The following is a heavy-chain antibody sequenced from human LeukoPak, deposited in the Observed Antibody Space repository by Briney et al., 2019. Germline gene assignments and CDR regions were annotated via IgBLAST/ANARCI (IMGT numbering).Heavy chain of an antibody. D-gene: IGHD2-2*01. Sequence: ASVKVSCKASGYTFTSYGISWVRQAPGQGLEWMGWISAYNGNTNYAQKLQGRVTMTTDTSPSTAYMELRSLRSDDTAVYYCARVPLGYCSSTSCPLRYWGQGTLVTVSS. CDR2: ISAYNGNT. CDR3: ARVPLGYCSSTSCPLRY. J-gene: IGHJ4*02. CDR1: GYTFTSYG. V-gene: IGHV1-18*01.